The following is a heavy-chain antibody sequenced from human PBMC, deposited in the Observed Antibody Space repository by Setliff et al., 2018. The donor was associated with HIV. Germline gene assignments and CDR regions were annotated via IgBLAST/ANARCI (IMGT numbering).Heavy chain of an antibody. CDR2: RYVSGDT. D-gene: IGHD2-15*01. CDR1: DDPISSYY. J-gene: IGHJ6*03. Sequence: SETLSLTCYVTDDPISSYYWSWVRQPDGKGLELIGRRYVSGDTNYNPSLKSRVTMSLDTSKKHFSLNLKSVTAADTAVYYCSLTGHRLLRGYMDVWGTGTTVTVSS. V-gene: IGHV4-4*07. CDR3: SLTGHRLLRGYMDV.